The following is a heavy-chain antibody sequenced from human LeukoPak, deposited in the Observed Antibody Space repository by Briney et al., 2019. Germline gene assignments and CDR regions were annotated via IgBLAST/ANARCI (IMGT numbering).Heavy chain of an antibody. J-gene: IGHJ4*02. D-gene: IGHD6-13*01. CDR3: ASAPGSSSWYGDFDY. CDR1: GFTVSSNY. V-gene: IGHV3-53*01. CDR2: IYSGGST. Sequence: QPGGSLRLSCAASGFTVSSNYMSWVRQAPGKGLEWVSVIYSGGSTYYADSVKGRFTISRDNSKNTLYLQMNSLRAEDTAVYYCASAPGSSSWYGDFDYWGQGTLVTVSS.